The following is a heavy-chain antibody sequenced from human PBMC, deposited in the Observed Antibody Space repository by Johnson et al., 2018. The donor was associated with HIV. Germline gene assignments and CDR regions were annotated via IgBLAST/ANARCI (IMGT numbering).Heavy chain of an antibody. J-gene: IGHJ3*02. CDR2: ISYDGSNK. CDR1: GFTFSNYA. V-gene: IGHV3-30-3*01. CDR3: ARVKGAFDI. Sequence: VQLVESGGGVVQPGRSLRLSCTASGFTFSNYALHWVRQAPGKGLEWVAVISYDGSNKYYADSVKGRFTISRDNSKNTLYLQMNSLRAEDTAVYYCARVKGAFDIWGQGTMVTVSS.